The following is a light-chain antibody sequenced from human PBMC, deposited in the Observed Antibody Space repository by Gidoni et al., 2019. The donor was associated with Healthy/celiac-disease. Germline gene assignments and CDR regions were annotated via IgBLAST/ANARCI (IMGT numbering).Light chain of an antibody. V-gene: IGKV3-11*01. CDR1: QSVSSY. J-gene: IGKJ5*01. CDR2: EAS. CDR3: QQRSNWPPLT. Sequence: EIVLTQSPATLSLSPGERATLSCRASQSVSSYLAWYQQNPGQAPRLLIYEASNRATGIPARFSGSGSGTDFTLTISSLEPEDFAVYYCQQRSNWPPLTFGQGTRLEIK.